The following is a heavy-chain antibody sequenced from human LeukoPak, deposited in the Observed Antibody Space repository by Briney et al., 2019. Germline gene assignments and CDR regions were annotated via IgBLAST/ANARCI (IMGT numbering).Heavy chain of an antibody. Sequence: ASVKVSCKASGYTFTSYGISWVRQAPGQGLEWMGWISAYNGNTNYAQKLQGRVTMTTDTSTSTAYMELRSLRSDDTAVYYCARDKGDTMVRGVLNWFDPWGQGTLVTVSS. D-gene: IGHD3-10*01. CDR2: ISAYNGNT. V-gene: IGHV1-18*01. CDR3: ARDKGDTMVRGVLNWFDP. J-gene: IGHJ5*02. CDR1: GYTFTSYG.